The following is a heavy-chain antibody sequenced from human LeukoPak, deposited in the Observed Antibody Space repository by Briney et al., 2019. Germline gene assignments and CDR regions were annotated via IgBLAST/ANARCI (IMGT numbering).Heavy chain of an antibody. CDR2: ITSGTRT. J-gene: IGHJ4*02. CDR1: GFTFSSHG. V-gene: IGHV3-23*01. D-gene: IGHD3-10*01. CDR3: ARDISWPGFDY. Sequence: GGTLRLSCVASGFTFSSHGMNWVRQAPGEGLEWVSGITSGTRTYYADSVKGRFAISRDNSKNTMYLQMNSLRAEDTAVYYCARDISWPGFDYWGQGILVTVSS.